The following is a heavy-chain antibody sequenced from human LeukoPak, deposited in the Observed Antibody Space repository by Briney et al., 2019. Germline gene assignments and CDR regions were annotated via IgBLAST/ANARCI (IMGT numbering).Heavy chain of an antibody. D-gene: IGHD3-22*01. V-gene: IGHV3-15*01. CDR1: GFTFSSAW. Sequence: GGSLRLSCAASGFTFSSAWMTWVRQAPGKGLEWVCRVRSKADGGTIDYAAPAKGRFTISRNDSKNTVLLQMNSLKTEDTAVYYCTTVRPGTSGYSYWGQGTLVTVSS. CDR3: TTVRPGTSGYSY. J-gene: IGHJ4*02. CDR2: VRSKADGGTI.